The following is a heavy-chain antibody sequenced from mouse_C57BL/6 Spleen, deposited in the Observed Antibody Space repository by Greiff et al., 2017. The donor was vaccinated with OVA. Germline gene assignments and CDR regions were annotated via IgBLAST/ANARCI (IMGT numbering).Heavy chain of an antibody. CDR2: IDPSDSYT. J-gene: IGHJ2*01. V-gene: IGHV1-50*01. Sequence: QVHVKQPGAELVKPGASVKLSCKASGYTFTSYWMPWVKQRPGQGLEWIGEIDPSDSYTNYNQKFKGKATLTVDTSSSTSYMQLSSLTSEDSAVYYCARGEEDYWGKGTTLTVSS. CDR1: GYTFTSYW. CDR3: ARGEEDY.